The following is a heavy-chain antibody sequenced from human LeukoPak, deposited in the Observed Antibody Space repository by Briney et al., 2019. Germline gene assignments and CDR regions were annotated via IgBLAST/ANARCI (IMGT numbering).Heavy chain of an antibody. CDR3: AKQGFDPAGYDFWSGYYFDY. J-gene: IGHJ4*02. D-gene: IGHD3-3*01. Sequence: GGSLRLSCAASGFTFSSYEMNWVRQAPGKGLEWVSAIRGSGGSTYYADSVKGRFTISRDNSKNTLYLQMNSLRAEDTAVYYCAKQGFDPAGYDFWSGYYFDYWGQGTLVTVSS. V-gene: IGHV3-23*01. CDR1: GFTFSSYE. CDR2: IRGSGGST.